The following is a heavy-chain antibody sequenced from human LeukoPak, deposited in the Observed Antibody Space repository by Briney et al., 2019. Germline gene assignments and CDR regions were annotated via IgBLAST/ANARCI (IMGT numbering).Heavy chain of an antibody. CDR1: GFTFSTYS. V-gene: IGHV3-21*01. D-gene: IGHD6-19*01. CDR3: ARDGRGAVAGFDY. CDR2: ISSSSSYL. J-gene: IGHJ4*02. Sequence: PGGSLRLSCAASGFTFSTYSMNWVRQAPGKGLEWVSSISSSSSYLYYADSVKGRFTISRDNAKNSLYLQMNSLRAEDMAVYYCARDGRGAVAGFDYWGQGTLVTV.